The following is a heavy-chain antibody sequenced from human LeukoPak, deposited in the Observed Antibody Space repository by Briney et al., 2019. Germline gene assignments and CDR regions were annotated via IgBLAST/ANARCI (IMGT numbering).Heavy chain of an antibody. CDR3: AKASSTTNYYYYMDV. D-gene: IGHD1-7*01. Sequence: GGSLRLSCAVSGLTFNNYAMSWVRQAPGKGLEWVSGISGRGASKYYADSVKGRFTISRDNSKNTLYLQMNSLRAEDTAVYYCAKASSTTNYYYYMDVWGKGTTVTVSS. V-gene: IGHV3-23*01. CDR2: ISGRGASK. CDR1: GLTFNNYA. J-gene: IGHJ6*03.